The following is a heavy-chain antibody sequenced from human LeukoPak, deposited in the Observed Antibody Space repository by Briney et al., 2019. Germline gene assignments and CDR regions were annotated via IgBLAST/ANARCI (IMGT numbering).Heavy chain of an antibody. CDR2: INHSGST. D-gene: IGHD6-13*01. V-gene: IGHV4-34*01. CDR3: ARLRSSNYYYYMDV. Sequence: SETLSLTCAVYGGSFSGYYWSWIRQPPGKGLEWVGEINHSGSTNYNPSLKSRVTISVDTSKNQFSLKLSSVTAADTAVYYCARLRSSNYYYYMDVWGKGTTVTVSS. J-gene: IGHJ6*03. CDR1: GGSFSGYY.